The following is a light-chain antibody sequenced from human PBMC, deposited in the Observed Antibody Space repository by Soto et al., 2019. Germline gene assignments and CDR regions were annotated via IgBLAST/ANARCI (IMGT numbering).Light chain of an antibody. Sequence: EIVMTQSPATLSVSPGERATLSCRASQSVSSNLAWYQQKPGQAPRLLVYGASTRATGFPARFSGSGSGTEFTLTISSLQSEDFAVYYCQQYHYWNRTFRQGTKVDIK. CDR3: QQYHYWNRT. CDR2: GAS. V-gene: IGKV3-15*01. CDR1: QSVSSN. J-gene: IGKJ1*01.